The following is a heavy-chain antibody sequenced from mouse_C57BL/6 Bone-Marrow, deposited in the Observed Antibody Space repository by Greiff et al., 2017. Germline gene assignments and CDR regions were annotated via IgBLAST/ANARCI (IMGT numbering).Heavy chain of an antibody. Sequence: EVQVVESGGGLVQPGGSMKLSCVASGFTFSNYWMNWVRQSPEKGLEWVAQIRLKSDNYATHYAESVKGGFTISRDDYKSSVYLQMNNLRAEDTGIYYCTGGNWDCFDYWGQGTTLTVSS. J-gene: IGHJ2*01. CDR2: IRLKSDNYAT. CDR3: TGGNWDCFDY. V-gene: IGHV6-3*01. CDR1: GFTFSNYW. D-gene: IGHD4-1*01.